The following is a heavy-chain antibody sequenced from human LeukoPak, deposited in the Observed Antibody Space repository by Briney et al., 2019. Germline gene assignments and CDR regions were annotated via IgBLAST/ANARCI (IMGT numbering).Heavy chain of an antibody. CDR1: GFTFSSYS. J-gene: IGHJ4*02. CDR2: ICHTGSIT. D-gene: IGHD3-9*01. Sequence: GGSLRLSCAGSGFTFSSYSMNWVRHAPGKGLEWVSYICHTGSITDYADSVKGRFTISRGNAKHSLYLQMNSLRAEDTAVYYWARDNDISPTRVFDYWGQGTLVTVSS. CDR3: ARDNDISPTRVFDY. V-gene: IGHV3-48*01.